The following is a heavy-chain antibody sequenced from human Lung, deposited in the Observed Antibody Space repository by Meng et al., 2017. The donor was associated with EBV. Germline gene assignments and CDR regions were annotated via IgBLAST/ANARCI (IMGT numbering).Heavy chain of an antibody. CDR1: CYSFSSYG. Sequence: PGPSSQCSRQASCYSFSSYGISWLRQAPGQGLEWMGWFVNNVDTYSAQKFQGRVTMTTDTHTSTAFMELRSLRSDDTAVYYCARGTPGRSYSDYWGQGTLVTVSS. D-gene: IGHD3-10*01. J-gene: IGHJ4*02. V-gene: IGHV1-18*01. CDR3: ARGTPGRSYSDY. CDR2: FVNNVDT.